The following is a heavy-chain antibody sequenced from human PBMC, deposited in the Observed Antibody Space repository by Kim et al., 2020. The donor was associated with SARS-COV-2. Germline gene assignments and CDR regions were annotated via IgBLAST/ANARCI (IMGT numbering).Heavy chain of an antibody. V-gene: IGHV4-59*01. Sequence: SETLSLTCTVSGGSISSYYWSWIRQPPGKGLEWIGYIYYSGSTNYNPSLKSRVTISVDTSKNQFSLKLSSVTAADTAVYYCAREGRVRQLDPVRFWYFDLWGRGTLVTVSS. CDR1: GGSISSYY. D-gene: IGHD6-13*01. CDR2: IYYSGST. CDR3: AREGRVRQLDPVRFWYFDL. J-gene: IGHJ2*01.